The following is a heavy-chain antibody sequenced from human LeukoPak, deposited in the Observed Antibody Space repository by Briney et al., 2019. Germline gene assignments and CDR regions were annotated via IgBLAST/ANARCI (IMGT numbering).Heavy chain of an antibody. Sequence: ASVKVSCKASGYTFTRYGISRVRQAPGQGLEWMGWISAYNGKTNYAQKFQGRVTMTTDTSTSTAYMELRSLRFDDTAVYYCARGGSSGYYSTSFDYWGQGTLVTVSS. CDR1: GYTFTRYG. D-gene: IGHD3-22*01. V-gene: IGHV1-18*01. J-gene: IGHJ4*02. CDR2: ISAYNGKT. CDR3: ARGGSSGYYSTSFDY.